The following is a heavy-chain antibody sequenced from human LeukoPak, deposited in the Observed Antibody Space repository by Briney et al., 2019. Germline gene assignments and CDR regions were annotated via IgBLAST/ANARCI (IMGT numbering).Heavy chain of an antibody. V-gene: IGHV3-30-3*01. D-gene: IGHD3-10*01. J-gene: IGHJ4*02. CDR2: ISYDGSNK. CDR3: ARDSYYGSGKERFDY. CDR1: GFTFSSYA. Sequence: PGGSLRLSCAASGFTFSSYAMHWVRQAPGKGLEWVAVISYDGSNKYYADSVKGRFTISRDNSKNTLYLQMNSLRAEDTAVYYCARDSYYGSGKERFDYWGQGTLVTVSS.